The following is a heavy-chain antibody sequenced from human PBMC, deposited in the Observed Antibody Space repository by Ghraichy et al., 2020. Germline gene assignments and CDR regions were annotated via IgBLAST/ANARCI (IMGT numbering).Heavy chain of an antibody. Sequence: SETLSLTCAVYGGSFSGYYWSWIRQPPGKGLEWIGEINHSGSTKYNPSLKSRVTISVDTSKNQFSLKVSSVTAADTAVYYCARGYCSRANCYYMDVWGKGTTVTVSS. CDR2: INHSGST. J-gene: IGHJ6*03. CDR1: GGSFSGYY. CDR3: ARGYCSRANCYYMDV. D-gene: IGHD2-2*01. V-gene: IGHV4-34*01.